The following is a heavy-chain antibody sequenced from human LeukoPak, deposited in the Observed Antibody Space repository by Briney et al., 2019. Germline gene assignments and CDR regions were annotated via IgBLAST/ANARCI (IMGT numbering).Heavy chain of an antibody. CDR3: ARGLSTIFVPATACLDF. CDR2: INPNSGDT. J-gene: IGHJ4*02. V-gene: IGHV1-2*06. CDR1: GYTFTGYY. D-gene: IGHD3-3*01. Sequence: ASVKVSCKASGYTFTGYYVHWVRQAPGQGLQWMGRINPNSGDTNYAQKFQGMVTMTRDTSINTAYMELSRLTSDDTAVYYCARGLSTIFVPATACLDFWGQGTLVTVSS.